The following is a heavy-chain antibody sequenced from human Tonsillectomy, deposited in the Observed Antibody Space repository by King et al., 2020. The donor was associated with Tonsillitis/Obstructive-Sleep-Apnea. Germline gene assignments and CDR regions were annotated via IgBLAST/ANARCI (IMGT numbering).Heavy chain of an antibody. CDR3: AREIVWFLEWSLSGDAFDI. CDR2: ISGSSRYR. J-gene: IGHJ3*02. Sequence: VQLVESGGGLVKPGGSLRLSCAASGFNFSTYRMNWVRQAPGKGLEWVSSISGSSRYRYYAGSLKGRFTISRDNAKNSLFLQVSSLRAEDTAVYYCAREIVWFLEWSLSGDAFDIWGQGTLVTVSS. V-gene: IGHV3-21*01. CDR1: GFNFSTYR. D-gene: IGHD3-3*01.